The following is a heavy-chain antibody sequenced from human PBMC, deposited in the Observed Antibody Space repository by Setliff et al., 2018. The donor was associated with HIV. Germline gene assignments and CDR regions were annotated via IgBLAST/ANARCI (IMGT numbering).Heavy chain of an antibody. Sequence: GESLKISCKASGYTFTDYWIGWVGRMPGKGLEWRGMIFPGDSDTRYDPAFQGQVTFSADKSTNSVYLQWSSLKASDAGMYFXXXQDSISMSTPLTYYYYMDVWGKGTTVTVSS. V-gene: IGHV5-51*01. CDR1: GYTFTDYW. CDR2: IFPGDSDT. J-gene: IGHJ6*04. CDR3: XXQDSISMSTPLTYYYYMDV. D-gene: IGHD3-16*01.